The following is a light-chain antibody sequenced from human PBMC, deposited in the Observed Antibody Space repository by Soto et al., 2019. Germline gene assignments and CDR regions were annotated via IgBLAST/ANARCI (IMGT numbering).Light chain of an antibody. CDR3: AAWDNSLSEYV. V-gene: IGLV1-44*01. CDR2: SNN. Sequence: QSVLTQPPSASETPGQRVTISCSGSSSNNGRNTVNWYQQLPGTAPKLVIYSNNQRPPGVPDRFSGSKSGTSGSLAISGLQSEDEADYYCAAWDNSLSEYVFGTGTKVTVL. J-gene: IGLJ1*01. CDR1: SSNNGRNT.